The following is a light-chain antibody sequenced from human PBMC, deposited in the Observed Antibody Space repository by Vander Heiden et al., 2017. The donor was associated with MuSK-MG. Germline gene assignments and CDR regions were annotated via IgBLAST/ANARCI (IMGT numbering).Light chain of an antibody. CDR3: QQSDSTPWT. Sequence: DIQMTQPPSSLSASVGDRVTITCRASQSISSYLNWYQQKPGKAPKLLIYAASSLQSGVPSRFSGSGSGTDFTLTISRLQPEDFATYYCQQSDSTPWTFGQGTKVEIK. CDR2: AAS. V-gene: IGKV1-39*01. CDR1: QSISSY. J-gene: IGKJ1*01.